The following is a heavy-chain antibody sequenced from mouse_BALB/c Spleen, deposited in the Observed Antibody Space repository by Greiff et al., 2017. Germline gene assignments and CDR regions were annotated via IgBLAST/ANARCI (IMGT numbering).Heavy chain of an antibody. CDR3: ARGGNGVYYYAMDY. J-gene: IGHJ4*01. V-gene: IGHV2-9*02. CDR2: IWAGGST. D-gene: IGHD2-1*01. CDR1: GFSLTSYG. Sequence: VHLVESGPGLVAPSQSLSITCTVSGFSLTSYGVHWVRQPPGKGLEWLGVIWAGGSTNYNSALMSRLSISKDNSKSQVFLKMNSLQTDDTAMYYCARGGNGVYYYAMDYWGQGTSVTVSS.